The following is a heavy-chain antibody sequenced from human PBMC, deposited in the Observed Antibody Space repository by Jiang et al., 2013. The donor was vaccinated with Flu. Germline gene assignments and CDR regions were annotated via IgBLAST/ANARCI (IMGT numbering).Heavy chain of an antibody. J-gene: IGHJ3*02. CDR1: GGTFSSYT. CDR2: IIPILGIA. Sequence: SGAEVKKPGSSVKVSCKASGGTFSSYTISWVRQAPGQGLEWMGRIIPILGIANYAQKFQGRVTITADKSTSTAYMELSSLRSEDTAVYYCASWGLERRAAGTEAFDIWGQGTMVTVSS. D-gene: IGHD6-19*01. CDR3: ASWGLERRAAGTEAFDI. V-gene: IGHV1-69*04.